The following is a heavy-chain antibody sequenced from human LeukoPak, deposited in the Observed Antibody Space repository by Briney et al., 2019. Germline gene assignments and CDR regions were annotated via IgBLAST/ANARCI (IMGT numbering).Heavy chain of an antibody. CDR3: ARTYYYGSGSYPFDY. V-gene: IGHV5-51*01. D-gene: IGHD3-10*01. CDR2: IYPGDSDT. CDR1: GYSFTSYW. J-gene: IGHJ4*02. Sequence: GESLKISCKGSGYSFTSYWISWVRQMPGKGLEWMGIIYPGDSDTRYSPSFQGQVTISADKYISTAYLQWSSLKASDTAMYYCARTYYYGSGSYPFDYWGQGTLVTVSS.